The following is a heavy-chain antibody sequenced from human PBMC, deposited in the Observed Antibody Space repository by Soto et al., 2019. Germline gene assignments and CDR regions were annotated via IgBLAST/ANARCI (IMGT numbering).Heavy chain of an antibody. Sequence: QVQLVQSGAEVKKPGASVKVSCKASGYTFNSFGISWARQAPGQGLEWMGWISYNGDTKYEQNLQDRVTMTTDTSTNTAYMERRSLIADDTAVYYGARDGWTTHGTPGDFHYWGQGTLVTVSS. CDR1: GYTFNSFG. CDR2: ISYNGDT. V-gene: IGHV1-18*01. CDR3: ARDGWTTHGTPGDFHY. J-gene: IGHJ4*02. D-gene: IGHD4-17*01.